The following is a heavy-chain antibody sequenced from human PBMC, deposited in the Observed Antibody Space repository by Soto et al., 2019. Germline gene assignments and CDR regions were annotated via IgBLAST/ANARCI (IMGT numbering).Heavy chain of an antibody. J-gene: IGHJ6*02. CDR2: FDPEDGET. Sequence: ASGKCSWKVAGYTLTGLSMHWVRQAPVKVLEWMGGFDPEDGETIYAQKFQGRVTMTEDTSTDTAYMELSSLRSEDTAVYYCAAKFLYFYYYGMDVWGQGTTVTVSS. CDR3: AAKFLYFYYYGMDV. V-gene: IGHV1-24*01. CDR1: GYTLTGLS. D-gene: IGHD3-9*01.